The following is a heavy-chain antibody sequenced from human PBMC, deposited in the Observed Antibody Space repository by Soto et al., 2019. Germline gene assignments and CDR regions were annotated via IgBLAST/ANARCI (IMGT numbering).Heavy chain of an antibody. CDR2: IYYSGST. Sequence: VRFSETLSLTCTVSGGFISSGGYYWSWIRQHPGKGLDWIGYIYYSGSTYYNPSLKSRVTISVDTSKNQFSLNLSSVTAADTAVYYCARDPGGGVVVVAATRGAFDIWGQGTMVTVSS. V-gene: IGHV4-31*03. D-gene: IGHD2-15*01. J-gene: IGHJ3*02. CDR3: ARDPGGGVVVVAATRGAFDI. CDR1: GGFISSGGYY.